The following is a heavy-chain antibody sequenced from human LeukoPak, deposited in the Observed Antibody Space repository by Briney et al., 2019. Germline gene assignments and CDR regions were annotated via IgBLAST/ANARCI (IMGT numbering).Heavy chain of an antibody. V-gene: IGHV3-21*01. D-gene: IGHD3-9*01. J-gene: IGHJ4*02. CDR2: ISSSSSYI. CDR1: GFTFSSYS. CDR3: AREDLHYDILTGYYFDGYFDY. Sequence: GGSLRLSCAASGFTFSSYSMNWVRQAPGKGLEWVSSISSSSSYICYADSVKGRFTISRDNAKNSLYLQMNSLRAEDTAVYYCAREDLHYDILTGYYFDGYFDYWGQGTLVTVSS.